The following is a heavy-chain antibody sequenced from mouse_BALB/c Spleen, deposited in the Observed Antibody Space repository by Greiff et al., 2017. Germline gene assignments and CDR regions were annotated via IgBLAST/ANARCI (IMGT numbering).Heavy chain of an antibody. J-gene: IGHJ3*01. CDR3: AREGYYGQKLFAY. V-gene: IGHV5-9-4*01. CDR1: GFTFSSYA. Sequence: EVKLMESGGGLVKPGGSLKLSCAASGFTFSSYAMSWVRQSPEKRLEWVAEISSGGSYTYYPDTVTGRFTISRDNAKNTLYLEMSSLRSEDTAMYYCAREGYYGQKLFAYWGQGTLVTVSA. CDR2: ISSGGSYT. D-gene: IGHD1-1*02.